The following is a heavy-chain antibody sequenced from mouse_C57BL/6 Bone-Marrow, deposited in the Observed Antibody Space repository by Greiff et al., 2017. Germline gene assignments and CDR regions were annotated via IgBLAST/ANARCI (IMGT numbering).Heavy chain of an antibody. V-gene: IGHV1-15*01. CDR2: IDPETGGT. Sequence: VKLMESGAELVRPGASVTLSCKASGYTFTDYEMHWVKQTPVHGLEWIGAIDPETGGTAYNQKFKGKAILTADKSSSTAYMELRSLTSEDSAVYYCTRWGVVAHFDYWGQGTTLTVSS. CDR1: GYTFTDYE. CDR3: TRWGVVAHFDY. D-gene: IGHD1-1*01. J-gene: IGHJ2*01.